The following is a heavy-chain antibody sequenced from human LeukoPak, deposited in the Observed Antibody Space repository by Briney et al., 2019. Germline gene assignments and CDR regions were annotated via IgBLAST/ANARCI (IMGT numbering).Heavy chain of an antibody. Sequence: SETLSLTCTVSGVSISSYYWSWLRQPPGKGLEWLGNIYYRGSTTYTPSLKSGVTISVDTSKNQFSLKLSSVTAADTAVYYCARGIGYCSGGSCYRRGNWFDPWGQGTLVTVSS. CDR3: ARGIGYCSGGSCYRRGNWFDP. D-gene: IGHD2-15*01. J-gene: IGHJ5*02. CDR2: IYYRGST. V-gene: IGHV4-59*08. CDR1: GVSISSYY.